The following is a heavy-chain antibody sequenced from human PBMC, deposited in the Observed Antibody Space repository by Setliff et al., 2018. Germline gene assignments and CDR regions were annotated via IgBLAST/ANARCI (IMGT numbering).Heavy chain of an antibody. CDR2: FDPEDGET. CDR1: GYTLTELS. CDR3: ATMHIVVVIAISDHAFDI. D-gene: IGHD2-21*01. V-gene: IGHV1-24*01. J-gene: IGHJ3*02. Sequence: ASVKVSCKVSGYTLTELSMHWVRQAPGKGLEWMGGFDPEDGETIYAQKFQGRVTMTEDTSTDTAYMELSSLRSGDTAVYYCATMHIVVVIAISDHAFDIGGQGTMVTVS.